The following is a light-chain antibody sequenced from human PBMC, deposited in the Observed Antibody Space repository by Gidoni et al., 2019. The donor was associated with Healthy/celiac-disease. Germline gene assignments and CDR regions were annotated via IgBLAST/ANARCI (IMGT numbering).Light chain of an antibody. Sequence: AIRMTQSPSSFSASTGDRVTITCRASQGISSYLAWYQQKPGKAPKLLIYAASTLQSGVPSRFSGSGSGSDFTLTILCLQSEDFATYYCQQYYSYLYTFGQGTKLEIK. CDR1: QGISSY. J-gene: IGKJ2*01. CDR3: QQYYSYLYT. V-gene: IGKV1-8*01. CDR2: AAS.